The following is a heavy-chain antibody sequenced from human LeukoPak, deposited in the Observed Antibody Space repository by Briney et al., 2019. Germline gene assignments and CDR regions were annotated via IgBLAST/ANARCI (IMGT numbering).Heavy chain of an antibody. CDR3: ARDSPRGRYYYYGMDV. J-gene: IGHJ6*02. CDR1: GFTFSSYE. V-gene: IGHV3-48*03. D-gene: IGHD3-10*01. Sequence: GGSLRLSCAASGFTFSSYEMNWVRRAPGKGLEWVSYISSSGSTIYYADSVKGRFTISRDNAKNSLYLRMNSLRAEDTAVYYCARDSPRGRYYYYGMDVWGQGTTVTVSS. CDR2: ISSSGSTI.